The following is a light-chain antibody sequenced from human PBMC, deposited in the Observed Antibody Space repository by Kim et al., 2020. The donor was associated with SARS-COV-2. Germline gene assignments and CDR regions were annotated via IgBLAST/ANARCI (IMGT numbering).Light chain of an antibody. Sequence: DIVMTQTPLSSPVTLGQPASISCRSSQSLVHSDGTTYLSWLHQRPGQPPRLLIYNIFKRFSGVPDRFSGSGAGTDFTLRISRVEAEDVGIYYCMQATQSPRTFGQGTKLEI. CDR2: NIF. CDR1: QSLVHSDGTTY. J-gene: IGKJ1*01. V-gene: IGKV2-24*01. CDR3: MQATQSPRT.